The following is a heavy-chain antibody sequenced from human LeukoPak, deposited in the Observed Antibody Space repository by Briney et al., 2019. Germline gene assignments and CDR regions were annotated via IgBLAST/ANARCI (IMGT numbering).Heavy chain of an antibody. CDR3: ARGLDNGFDP. Sequence: GGAPRLSWAASGFTLSDYYMSWVRPAPGEGVGGVSYISSSGSTIYYADSVKGRFTISRDNAKNSLYLQMNSLRAEDTAVYYCARGLDNGFDPWGQGTLVTVSS. V-gene: IGHV3-11*01. J-gene: IGHJ5*02. CDR1: GFTLSDYY. D-gene: IGHD2-2*03. CDR2: ISSSGSTI.